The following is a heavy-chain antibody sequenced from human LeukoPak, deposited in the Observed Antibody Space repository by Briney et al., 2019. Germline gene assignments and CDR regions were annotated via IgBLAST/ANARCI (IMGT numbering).Heavy chain of an antibody. Sequence: GASVKVSCKASGYTFTSYGISWVRQAPGQGPGWMGWIAVYNGDTKFLQKFQGRVTLTTDASTNTAYMELRSLTSDDTAVYYCARQAGYSTGGYGGYYFDHWGQGTPVTVSA. CDR3: ARQAGYSTGGYGGYYFDH. V-gene: IGHV1-18*01. CDR2: IAVYNGDT. J-gene: IGHJ4*02. CDR1: GYTFTSYG. D-gene: IGHD6-19*01.